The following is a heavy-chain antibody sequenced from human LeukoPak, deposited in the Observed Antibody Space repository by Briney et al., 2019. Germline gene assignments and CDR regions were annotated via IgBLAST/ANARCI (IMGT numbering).Heavy chain of an antibody. D-gene: IGHD5-24*01. CDR2: INPGGGNT. CDR1: GYTFTNYY. J-gene: IGHJ3*02. V-gene: IGHV1-46*01. Sequence: GASVKVSCKASGYTFTNYYIHWVRQAPGQGLEWMGLINPGGGNTNYAQNFQGRVTMTRDTSASTVYMELSSLRSEDTAIYYCARIRDGYTDAYDIWGQGTVVTVPS. CDR3: ARIRDGYTDAYDI.